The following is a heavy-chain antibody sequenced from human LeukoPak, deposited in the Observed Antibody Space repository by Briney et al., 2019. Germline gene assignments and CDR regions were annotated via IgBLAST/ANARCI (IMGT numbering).Heavy chain of an antibody. CDR3: ARGQVRGSWGFDY. J-gene: IGHJ4*02. CDR2: INHSRST. CDR1: GGSFSGYY. Sequence: SETLSLTCAVYGGSFSGYYWSWIRQPPGKGLEWIGEINHSRSTNYNPSLKSRVTISVDTSKNQFSLKLSSVTAADTAVYYCARGQVRGSWGFDYWGQGALVTVSS. D-gene: IGHD3-10*01. V-gene: IGHV4-34*01.